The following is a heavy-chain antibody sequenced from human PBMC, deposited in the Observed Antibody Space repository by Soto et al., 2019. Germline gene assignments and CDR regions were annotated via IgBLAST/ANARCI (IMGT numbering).Heavy chain of an antibody. V-gene: IGHV3-23*01. J-gene: IGHJ5*02. CDR3: AEWARYCSGADCRA. CDR1: GFPFSSRA. CDR2: ISGSGTIT. D-gene: IGHD2-15*01. Sequence: EVQLLESGGGLGQPGGSLRLSCAASGFPFSSRAMSWVRQAPGKGLEWVSAISGSGTITYYADSVKGRFTISRDTSKNTLYLQMNSLRADDTAVYYCAEWARYCSGADCRAWGQGTLVTVSS.